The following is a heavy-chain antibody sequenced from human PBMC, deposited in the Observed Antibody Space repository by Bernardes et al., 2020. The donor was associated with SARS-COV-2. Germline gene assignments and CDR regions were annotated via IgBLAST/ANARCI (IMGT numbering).Heavy chain of an antibody. V-gene: IGHV1-2*02. Sequence: ASVKVSCKASEYPFTAYYMHWVRQSPGQGLEWMGWINPNTGDKKYARKFQDRVTMTTDTTIGTAYMALTRLRSDDTAVYYCARGPPLHNPGPGWNYPMDVNWGQGTLVTVSS. D-gene: IGHD1-7*01. J-gene: IGHJ4*02. CDR2: INPNTGDK. CDR1: EYPFTAYY. CDR3: ARGPPLHNPGPGWNYPMDVN.